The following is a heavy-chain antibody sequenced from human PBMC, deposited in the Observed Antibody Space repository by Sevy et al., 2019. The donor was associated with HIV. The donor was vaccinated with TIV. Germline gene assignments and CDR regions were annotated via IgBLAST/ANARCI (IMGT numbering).Heavy chain of an antibody. CDR3: TRLWGATDWGMDV. V-gene: IGHV3-49*04. CDR1: GFSFGDYI. D-gene: IGHD1-26*01. Sequence: GGSLRLSCRASGFSFGDYILGWVRQAPGKGLEWVSFIRSKAYGGTTHYAASVRGRFTISRNDSKAIAYLQMNSLKTEDTALYYCTRLWGATDWGMDVWGQGTTVTVSS. J-gene: IGHJ6*02. CDR2: IRSKAYGGTT.